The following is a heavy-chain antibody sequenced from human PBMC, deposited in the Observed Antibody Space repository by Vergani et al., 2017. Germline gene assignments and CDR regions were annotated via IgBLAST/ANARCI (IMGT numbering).Heavy chain of an antibody. CDR3: WIPGSYDL. Sequence: DVQLVESGGDLVQPGGSLRLSCAASGFTFSSYSMNWVRQAPGKGLEWISYISTTSDTIYYADSVRGRFTISRDNAKKSVYLQMNRLKEEDTAVYFCWIPGSYDLWGQGAMVTVSS. CDR1: GFTFSSYS. D-gene: IGHD3-9*01. CDR2: ISTTSDTI. J-gene: IGHJ3*01. V-gene: IGHV3-48*02.